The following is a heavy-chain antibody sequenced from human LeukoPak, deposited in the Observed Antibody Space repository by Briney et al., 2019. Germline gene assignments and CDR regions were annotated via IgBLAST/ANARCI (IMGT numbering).Heavy chain of an antibody. J-gene: IGHJ4*02. CDR1: GDSISSRNW. V-gene: IGHV4-4*02. CDR2: IYDIGST. CDR3: ARGGVLKSVDY. D-gene: IGHD3-16*01. Sequence: SETLSLTCAVSGDSISSRNWWSWVRQPPGKGLEWIGYIYDIGSTTYNPSLKSRVTISVDTSKNQFSLKLSSVTAADTAVYYCARGGVLKSVDYWGQGTLVTVSS.